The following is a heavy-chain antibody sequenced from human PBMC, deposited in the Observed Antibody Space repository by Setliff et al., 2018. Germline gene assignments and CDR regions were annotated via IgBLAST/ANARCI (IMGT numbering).Heavy chain of an antibody. CDR1: GFTFSSHW. Sequence: PGGSLRLSCGASGFTFSSHWMTWVRQAPGKGLEWVANIKEDGSEEYYVDSVKGRFTISRDNAKNSVFLQMNSLRADDTAVYYCAREGTRGYFFYYLDVWGKGTTVTVSS. V-gene: IGHV3-7*03. J-gene: IGHJ6*03. D-gene: IGHD1-1*01. CDR2: IKEDGSEE. CDR3: AREGTRGYFFYYLDV.